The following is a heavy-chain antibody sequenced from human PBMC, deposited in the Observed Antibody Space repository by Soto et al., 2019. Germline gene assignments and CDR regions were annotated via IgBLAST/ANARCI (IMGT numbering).Heavy chain of an antibody. CDR2: IYYSGST. D-gene: IGHD5-18*01. Sequence: SETLSLTCTVSGGSISSYYWSWIRQPPGKGLEWIGYIYYSGSTNYNPSLKSRVTISVDTSKNQFSLKLSSVTTADTAVYYCARDLRYSYGSYNWFDSWGQGTLVTVSS. V-gene: IGHV4-59*01. J-gene: IGHJ5*01. CDR1: GGSISSYY. CDR3: ARDLRYSYGSYNWFDS.